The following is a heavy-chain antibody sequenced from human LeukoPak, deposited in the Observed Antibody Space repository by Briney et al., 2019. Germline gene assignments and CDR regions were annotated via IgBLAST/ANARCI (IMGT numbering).Heavy chain of an antibody. CDR3: AREVITIYYYYGMDV. Sequence: GGSLRLSCAASGFTFSSYRMSWVRQAPGKGLERVANIKKDGSEKYYVDSVKGRFTISRDNAQNSLYLQMNSLRAEDTAVYYCAREVITIYYYYGMDVWGKGTTVTVSS. D-gene: IGHD3-3*01. J-gene: IGHJ6*04. CDR2: IKKDGSEK. V-gene: IGHV3-7*01. CDR1: GFTFSSYR.